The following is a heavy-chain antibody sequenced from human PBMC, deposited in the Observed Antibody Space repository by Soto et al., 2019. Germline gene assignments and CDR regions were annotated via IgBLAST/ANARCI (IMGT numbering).Heavy chain of an antibody. J-gene: IGHJ6*02. CDR2: TYYRSKWYN. D-gene: IGHD5-12*01. CDR3: ARDRYSGYDVSGYYGMDV. V-gene: IGHV6-1*01. Sequence: PSQTLSLTCAISGDSVSSNSAAWNWIRQSPSRGLEWLGRTYYRSKWYNDYAVSVKSRITINPDTSKNQSSLQLNSVTPEDTAVYYCARDRYSGYDVSGYYGMDVWGQGTTVTVSS. CDR1: GDSVSSNSAA.